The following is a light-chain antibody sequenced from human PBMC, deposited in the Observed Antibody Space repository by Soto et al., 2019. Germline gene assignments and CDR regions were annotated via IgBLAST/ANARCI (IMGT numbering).Light chain of an antibody. Sequence: QSALAQPASVSGSPGQSITISCTVISTDVGSHDLVSWYKHPPGKAPKLIIYEGSKRPSGVSNRFSGSKSGNTASLTISWLQAEDEADYYCCSYAGSSALLFGGGTKLTVL. V-gene: IGLV2-23*01. CDR3: CSYAGSSALL. CDR1: STDVGSHDL. J-gene: IGLJ2*01. CDR2: EGS.